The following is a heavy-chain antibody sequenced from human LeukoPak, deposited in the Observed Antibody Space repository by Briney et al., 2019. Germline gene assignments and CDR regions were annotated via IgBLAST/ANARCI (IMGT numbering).Heavy chain of an antibody. Sequence: SVKVSCKASGGTFSSYAISWVRQAPGQGLEWMGWIIPILGIANYAQKFQGRVTITADKSTSTAYMELSSLRSEDTAVYYCARDRRSSSWYDAFDIWGQGTMVTVSS. CDR2: IIPILGIA. J-gene: IGHJ3*02. CDR1: GGTFSSYA. CDR3: ARDRRSSSWYDAFDI. D-gene: IGHD6-13*01. V-gene: IGHV1-69*10.